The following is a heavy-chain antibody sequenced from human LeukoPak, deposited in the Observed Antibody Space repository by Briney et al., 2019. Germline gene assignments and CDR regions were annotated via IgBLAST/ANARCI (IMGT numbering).Heavy chain of an antibody. CDR3: ARSGGWYGIRNAFDI. J-gene: IGHJ3*02. D-gene: IGHD6-19*01. Sequence: SETLSLTCAVYGGSFSGYYWSWIRQPPGKGLEWIGEINHSGSTNYNPSLKSRVTISVDTSKKQFSLKLSSVTAADTAVYYCARSGGWYGIRNAFDIWGQGTMVTVSS. CDR2: INHSGST. CDR1: GGSFSGYY. V-gene: IGHV4-34*01.